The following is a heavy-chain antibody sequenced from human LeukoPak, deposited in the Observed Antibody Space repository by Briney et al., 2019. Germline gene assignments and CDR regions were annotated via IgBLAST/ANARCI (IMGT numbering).Heavy chain of an antibody. J-gene: IGHJ6*03. CDR1: DFTFSSYG. V-gene: IGHV3-30*02. Sequence: PGRSLRLSCEASDFTFSSYGMHWVRQAPGKGLEWAAFIRYDGSDKYYADSVKGRFTISRDNSKNTLFLQMNSLRAEDTAVYYCVKDAGGYCSSTSCQLNRYYYMDVWGNGTTVTVSS. CDR2: IRYDGSDK. D-gene: IGHD2-2*01. CDR3: VKDAGGYCSSTSCQLNRYYYMDV.